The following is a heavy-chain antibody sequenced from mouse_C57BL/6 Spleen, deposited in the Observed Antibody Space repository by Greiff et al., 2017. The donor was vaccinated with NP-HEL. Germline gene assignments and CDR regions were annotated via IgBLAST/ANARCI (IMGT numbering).Heavy chain of an antibody. CDR1: GYTFTSYW. CDR3: ARKGLGFAY. V-gene: IGHV1-69*01. CDR2: IDPSDSYT. Sequence: QVQLQQPGAELVMPGASVKLSCKASGYTFTSYWMHWVKQRPGQGLEWIGEIDPSDSYTNYNQKFKGKSTLTVDKSSSTAYMQLSSLTSEDSAVYYCARKGLGFAYWGQGTLVTVSA. J-gene: IGHJ3*01.